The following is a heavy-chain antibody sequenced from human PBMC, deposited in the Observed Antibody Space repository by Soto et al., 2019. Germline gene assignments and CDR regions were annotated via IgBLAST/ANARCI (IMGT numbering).Heavy chain of an antibody. CDR2: IYYSGST. J-gene: IGHJ4*02. D-gene: IGHD5-12*01. CDR1: GGSISSYY. Sequence: PSETLSLTCTVSGGSISSYYWSWIRQPPGKGLEWFGYIYYSGSTNYNPSLKSRVTISVDTSKNQSSLKLTSVTAADTAVYYCARDPVDGYAFFDYWGQGTLVTVSS. V-gene: IGHV4-59*01. CDR3: ARDPVDGYAFFDY.